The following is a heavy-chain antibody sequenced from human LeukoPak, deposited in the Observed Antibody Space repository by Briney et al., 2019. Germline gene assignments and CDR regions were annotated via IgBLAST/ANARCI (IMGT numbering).Heavy chain of an antibody. Sequence: SETLSLTCTVSGGSISNYYWSWIRQPPRKGLEWIGYIHFSGNTNYKPSLKSRVTMSVDTSKNQFSLKLTSVTGADTAVYYCARGYYDSSGYSNPFDPWGQGTLVTVSS. V-gene: IGHV4-59*01. CDR3: ARGYYDSSGYSNPFDP. J-gene: IGHJ5*02. CDR1: GGSISNYY. CDR2: IHFSGNT. D-gene: IGHD3-22*01.